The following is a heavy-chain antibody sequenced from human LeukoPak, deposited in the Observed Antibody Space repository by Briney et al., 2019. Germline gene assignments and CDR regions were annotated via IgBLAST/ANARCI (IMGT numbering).Heavy chain of an antibody. CDR2: ISAYNGNT. Sequence: ASVKVSCKASGGTFSSYAISWVRQAPGQGREWMGWISAYNGNTNYAQTLQGRVTMTTDTSTSTAYMELRSLRSDDTAVYYCATPYRSSGYLDWGQGTLVTVSS. J-gene: IGHJ4*02. CDR3: ATPYRSSGYLD. V-gene: IGHV1-18*01. CDR1: GGTFSSYA. D-gene: IGHD3-22*01.